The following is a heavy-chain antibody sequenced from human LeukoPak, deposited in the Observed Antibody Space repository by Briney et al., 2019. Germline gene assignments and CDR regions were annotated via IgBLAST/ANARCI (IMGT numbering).Heavy chain of an antibody. Sequence: SETLSLTCTVSGGSIGSYYWSWIRQPPGKGLEWIGYIYYSGSTNYNPSLKSRVTISVDTSKNQFSLKLSSVIAADTAVYYCASAAGIAAPDYWGQGTLVTVSS. CDR2: IYYSGST. CDR1: GGSIGSYY. CDR3: ASAAGIAAPDY. V-gene: IGHV4-59*01. J-gene: IGHJ4*02. D-gene: IGHD6-13*01.